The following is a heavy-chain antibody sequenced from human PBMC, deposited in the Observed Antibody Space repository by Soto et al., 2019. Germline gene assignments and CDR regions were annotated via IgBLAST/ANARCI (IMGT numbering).Heavy chain of an antibody. CDR3: ARDGCSGGSCYPMIDY. Sequence: QVQLQESGPGLVKPPETLSLTCTVSGGSVSSGSYYWSWIRQPPGKGLEWIGYIYYSGSTNYNPSLKSRVTISVDTSKNQFSLKLSSVTAADTAVYYCARDGCSGGSCYPMIDYWGQGTLVTVSS. CDR1: GGSVSSGSYY. CDR2: IYYSGST. D-gene: IGHD2-15*01. V-gene: IGHV4-61*01. J-gene: IGHJ4*02.